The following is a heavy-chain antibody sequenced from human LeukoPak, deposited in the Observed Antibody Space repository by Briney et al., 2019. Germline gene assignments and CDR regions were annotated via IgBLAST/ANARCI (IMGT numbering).Heavy chain of an antibody. CDR3: AALDHGHDY. Sequence: GGSLRLSCVASGFTFSSYWMHWVRQAPGKGLVWVSRINSDGSSTKCADSVKGRFTISRDNAKNTLYLQMNSLRAEDTAVYYCAALDHGHDYWGQGALVTVSS. CDR2: INSDGSST. J-gene: IGHJ4*02. V-gene: IGHV3-74*03. CDR1: GFTFSSYW.